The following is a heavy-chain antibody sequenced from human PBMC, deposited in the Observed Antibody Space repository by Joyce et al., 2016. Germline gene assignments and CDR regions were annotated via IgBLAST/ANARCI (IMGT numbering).Heavy chain of an antibody. Sequence: QVQLQQWGAGLLKPSETLSLTCAVYGGSFSGYYWCWIRQSPGKGLEWIGEINYSGSTNYNPSLKSRVTISVDRSKKQFSLKLMSVTAADTAVYYCARDYYDSRGYHQYYFDYWGQGTLVTVSS. J-gene: IGHJ4*02. CDR3: ARDYYDSRGYHQYYFDY. CDR1: GGSFSGYY. D-gene: IGHD3-22*01. CDR2: INYSGST. V-gene: IGHV4-34*01.